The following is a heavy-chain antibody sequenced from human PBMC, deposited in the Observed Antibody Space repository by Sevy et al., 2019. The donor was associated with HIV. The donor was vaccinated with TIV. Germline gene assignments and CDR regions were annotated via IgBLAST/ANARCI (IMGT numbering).Heavy chain of an antibody. CDR1: GFIFSSYE. CDR2: ISNSGSAL. Sequence: GGSLRLSCAASGFIFSSYEMNWVRQAPGKGLEWTSYISNSGSALYYSDSVKGRFTISRDNAKNSLYLQMNSLRAEDTAVYYCARDLPPSATTVAHFDNWGQGTLVTVSS. CDR3: ARDLPPSATTVAHFDN. D-gene: IGHD4-4*01. V-gene: IGHV3-48*03. J-gene: IGHJ4*02.